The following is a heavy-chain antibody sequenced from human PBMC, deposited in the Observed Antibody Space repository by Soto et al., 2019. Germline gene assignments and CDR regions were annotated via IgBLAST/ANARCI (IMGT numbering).Heavy chain of an antibody. Sequence: GGSLRLSCAASGFTFSSYAMSWVRQAPGKGLEWVSAISGSGGSTYYADSVKGRFTISRDNSKNTLYLQMNSLRAEDTAVYYCAKDRISHLGELPLPDYWGQGTLVTVSS. CDR3: AKDRISHLGELPLPDY. CDR2: ISGSGGST. D-gene: IGHD3-16*01. J-gene: IGHJ4*02. V-gene: IGHV3-23*01. CDR1: GFTFSSYA.